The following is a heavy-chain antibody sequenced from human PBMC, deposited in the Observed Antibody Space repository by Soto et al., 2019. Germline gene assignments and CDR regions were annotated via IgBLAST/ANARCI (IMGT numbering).Heavy chain of an antibody. D-gene: IGHD1-1*01. CDR3: ATSPYRMAAETQLDP. CDR2: IHGGAGDT. Sequence: QVQLVQSGAEVRKPGASVKISCKASGYIFTSYAIHWLRQAPGERLEWMGCIHGGAGDTRYSVKYQVPLDFTRDTAATTAFMDLSSLSSADQALYYCATSPYRMAAETQLDPWGQGTLVSVSS. V-gene: IGHV1-3*01. J-gene: IGHJ5*02. CDR1: GYIFTSYA.